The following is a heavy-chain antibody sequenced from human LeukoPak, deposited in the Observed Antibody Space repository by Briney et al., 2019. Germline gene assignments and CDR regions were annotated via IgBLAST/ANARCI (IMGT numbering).Heavy chain of an antibody. D-gene: IGHD3-10*01. CDR1: GGSISSYY. J-gene: IGHJ6*03. CDR3: ARGGRVNTRGVVYYYYMDV. Sequence: SETVSLTCTVSGGSISSYYWSWIRQPPGKGLEWIGYIYYSGSTNYNPSLKSRVTISVDTSKNQFSLKLSSVTAADTAVYYCARGGRVNTRGVVYYYYMDVWGKGTTVTVSS. V-gene: IGHV4-59*01. CDR2: IYYSGST.